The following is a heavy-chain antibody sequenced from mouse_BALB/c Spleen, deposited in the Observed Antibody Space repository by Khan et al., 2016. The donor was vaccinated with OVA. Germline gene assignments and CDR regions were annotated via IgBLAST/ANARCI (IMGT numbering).Heavy chain of an antibody. J-gene: IGHJ3*01. V-gene: IGHV1-80*01. CDR1: GYAFSSYW. CDR3: ARERAHYGPAWFAY. CDR2: IYPGDGDT. D-gene: IGHD1-2*01. Sequence: VQLQESGAELVRPGSSVKISCKASGYAFSSYWMNWVKQRPGQGLEWIGQIYPGDGDTNYNGKFKGKATLTADKSSSTAYMQLSSLTSEDSAVYFGARERAHYGPAWFAYWGQGTLVTVSA.